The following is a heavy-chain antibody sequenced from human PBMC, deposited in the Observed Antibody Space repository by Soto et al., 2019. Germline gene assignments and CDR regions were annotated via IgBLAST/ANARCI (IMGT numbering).Heavy chain of an antibody. Sequence: VGSLRLSCAASWFTVSSNYMSWVRQAPGKGLEWVSVIYSGGSTYYADSVKGRFTISRDNSKNTLYLQMNSLRAEDTAVYYCARDTAMVRGLVYWGQGTLVTVSS. V-gene: IGHV3-53*01. CDR2: IYSGGST. CDR3: ARDTAMVRGLVY. CDR1: WFTVSSNY. J-gene: IGHJ4*02. D-gene: IGHD5-18*01.